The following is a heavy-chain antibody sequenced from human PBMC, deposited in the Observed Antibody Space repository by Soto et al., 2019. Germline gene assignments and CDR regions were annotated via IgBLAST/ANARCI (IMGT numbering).Heavy chain of an antibody. J-gene: IGHJ4*02. D-gene: IGHD7-27*01. CDR3: ARGWGRIFDY. V-gene: IGHV4-34*01. Sequence: QVQLQQWGAGLLKPSETLSLTCAVYGGSFSGYYWSWIRQPPGKGLEWIGEINHSGSTNYHPSLKSRVTISEDTSKNQFSLKLSSVTAADTAVYYCARGWGRIFDYWGQGTLVTVSS. CDR1: GGSFSGYY. CDR2: INHSGST.